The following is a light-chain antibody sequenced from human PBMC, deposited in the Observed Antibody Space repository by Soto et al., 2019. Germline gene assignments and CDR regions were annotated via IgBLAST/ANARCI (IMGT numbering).Light chain of an antibody. V-gene: IGKV3-20*01. Sequence: ESVWMKASGVLSLYPGEKTTHFYRGSQSISSSYLAWYQQKPGQAPRLLIYVASSRATGSPDRFSGSGSGTDFTLTISRLEPEDFAVYHCQQYDSFPLTFGGGTK. CDR2: VAS. CDR1: QSISSSY. CDR3: QQYDSFPLT. J-gene: IGKJ4*01.